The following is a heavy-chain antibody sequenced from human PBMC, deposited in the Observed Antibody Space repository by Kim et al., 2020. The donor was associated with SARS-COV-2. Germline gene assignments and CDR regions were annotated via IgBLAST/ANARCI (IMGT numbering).Heavy chain of an antibody. D-gene: IGHD3-16*01. Sequence: YAEKFKGRVSMTRDTSTSTVYMEVNSLRSEDTAVYYCARGDYYDHSGYMAFWGQGTLVTV. CDR3: ARGDYYDHSGYMAF. V-gene: IGHV1-46*01. J-gene: IGHJ4*02.